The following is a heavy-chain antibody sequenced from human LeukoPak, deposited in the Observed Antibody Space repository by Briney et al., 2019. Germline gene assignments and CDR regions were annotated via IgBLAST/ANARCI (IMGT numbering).Heavy chain of an antibody. CDR1: GGTFSSYA. Sequence: GASVKVSCKASGGTFSSYAISWVRQAPGQGLEWMGGIIPIFGTANYAQKLQGRVTMTTDTSTSTAYMELRSLRSDDTAVYYCARVRAYYDILTGYYYFDYWGQGTLVTVSS. D-gene: IGHD3-9*01. J-gene: IGHJ4*02. CDR3: ARVRAYYDILTGYYYFDY. CDR2: IIPIFGTA. V-gene: IGHV1-69*05.